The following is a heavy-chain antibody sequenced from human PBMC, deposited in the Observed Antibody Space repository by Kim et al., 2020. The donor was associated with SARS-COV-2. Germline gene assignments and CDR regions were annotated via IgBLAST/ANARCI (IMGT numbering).Heavy chain of an antibody. CDR3: ARGWELLWYFDL. V-gene: IGHV3-33*01. Sequence: GGSLRLSCAASGFTFSSYGMHWVRQAPGKGLEWVAVIWYDGSNKYYADSVKGRFTISRDNSKNTLYLQMNSLRAEDTAGYYCARGWELLWYFDLWGRGTLVTVSS. CDR1: GFTFSSYG. CDR2: IWYDGSNK. D-gene: IGHD1-26*01. J-gene: IGHJ2*01.